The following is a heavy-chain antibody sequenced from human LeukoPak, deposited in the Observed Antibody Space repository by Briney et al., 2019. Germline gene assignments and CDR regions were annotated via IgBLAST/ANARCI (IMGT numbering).Heavy chain of an antibody. J-gene: IGHJ4*02. CDR3: ARPYCSSTSCYTQGDPTAIDY. V-gene: IGHV5-51*01. CDR1: GYSFTSYW. D-gene: IGHD2-2*02. Sequence: GESLKISCKGSGYSFTSYWIGWVRQMPGKGLEWMGIIYPGDSDTRYSPSFQGQVTISADKSISTAYLQWSSLKASDTAMYYCARPYCSSTSCYTQGDPTAIDYWGQGTLVTVSS. CDR2: IYPGDSDT.